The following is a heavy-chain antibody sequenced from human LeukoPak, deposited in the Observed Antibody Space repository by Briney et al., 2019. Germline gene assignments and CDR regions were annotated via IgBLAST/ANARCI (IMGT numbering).Heavy chain of an antibody. CDR2: IYYSGST. J-gene: IGHJ4*02. Sequence: SETLSLTCTVSGGSISSYSWSWIRQPPGKGLEWIGYIYYSGSTNNNPSLKSRVTISVDTSKNQFSLKLSSVTAADTAVYYCARTSIIATPYYFDYWGQGTLVTVSS. CDR3: ARTSIIATPYYFDY. CDR1: GGSISSYS. V-gene: IGHV4-59*01. D-gene: IGHD1-26*01.